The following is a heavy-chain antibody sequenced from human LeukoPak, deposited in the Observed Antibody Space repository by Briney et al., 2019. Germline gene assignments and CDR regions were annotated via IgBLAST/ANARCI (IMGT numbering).Heavy chain of an antibody. J-gene: IGHJ3*02. V-gene: IGHV4-59*01. Sequence: SETLSLTCTVSGGSISSYYWSWIRQSPGKGLEWIGYIYYSGSTNYNPSLKNRVTISVDTSKNQFSLKLSSVTAADTAVYYCARVLRFLEWEPDAFDIWGQGTMVTVSS. D-gene: IGHD3-3*01. CDR3: ARVLRFLEWEPDAFDI. CDR2: IYYSGST. CDR1: GGSISSYY.